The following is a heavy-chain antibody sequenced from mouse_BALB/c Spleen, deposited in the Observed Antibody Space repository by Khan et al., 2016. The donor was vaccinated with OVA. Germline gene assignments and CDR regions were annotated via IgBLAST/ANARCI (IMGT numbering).Heavy chain of an antibody. CDR3: ARHRFTTPTAWFAY. CDR1: GFTFSSYG. V-gene: IGHV5-6*02. J-gene: IGHJ3*01. CDR2: ISNGGSYT. Sequence: EVKLEVSGGDLVKPGGSLNLSCEASGFTFSSYGMSWLRQTPDKGLEWVATISNGGSYTYFPDSVKGRLTISRDNANNTLYLQMSSLKSEDTAMYYCARHRFTTPTAWFAYWGQGTLVTVFA. D-gene: IGHD1-2*01.